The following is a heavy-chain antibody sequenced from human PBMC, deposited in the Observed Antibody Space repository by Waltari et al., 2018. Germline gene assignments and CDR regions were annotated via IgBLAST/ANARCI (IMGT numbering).Heavy chain of an antibody. CDR3: ARLGGGYSSSWSYYFDY. D-gene: IGHD6-13*01. CDR2: IYYSGST. CDR1: GGSISSSRYY. V-gene: IGHV4-39*01. J-gene: IGHJ4*02. Sequence: QLQLQESGPGLVKPSETLSLTCTVSGGSISSSRYYWGWIRQPPGKGLEWIGSIYYSGSTYYNPSLKSRVTISVDTSKNQFSLKLSSVTAADTAVYYCARLGGGYSSSWSYYFDYWGQGTLVTVSS.